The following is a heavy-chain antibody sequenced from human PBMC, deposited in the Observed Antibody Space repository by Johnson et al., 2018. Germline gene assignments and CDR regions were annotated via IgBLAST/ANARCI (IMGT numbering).Heavy chain of an antibody. CDR2: IYYSGST. CDR1: GGSISSGDYF. Sequence: QVQLQESGPGLVKPSQTLSLTCTVSGGSISSGDYFWSWIRQPPGKGLEWIGYIYYSGSTSYNPSPKRRVTISVDTSKNQFSLTVSPVTAADTAGYYCAREGIIGTTYMDVWGKGTTVTVSS. V-gene: IGHV4-30-4*01. CDR3: AREGIIGTTYMDV. D-gene: IGHD1-7*01. J-gene: IGHJ6*03.